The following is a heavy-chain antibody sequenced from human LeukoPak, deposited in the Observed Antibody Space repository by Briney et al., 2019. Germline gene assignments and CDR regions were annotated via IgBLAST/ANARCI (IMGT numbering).Heavy chain of an antibody. CDR3: AGAALGYCSSTSCSRRYFDY. CDR1: GFTFSSYG. D-gene: IGHD2-2*01. J-gene: IGHJ4*02. CDR2: IWNDGRNK. Sequence: GGSLRLSCAASGFTFSSYGMRWVRQAPGKGLEWVAVIWNDGRNKYYADSVKGRFTISRDTSTNTLYLQMNSLRAENTAFYYSAGAALGYCSSTSCSRRYFDYWGQGTLVTVSS. V-gene: IGHV3-33*01.